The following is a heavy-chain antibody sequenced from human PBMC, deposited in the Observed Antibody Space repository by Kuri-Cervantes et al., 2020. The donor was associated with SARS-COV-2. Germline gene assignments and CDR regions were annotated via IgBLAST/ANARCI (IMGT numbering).Heavy chain of an antibody. Sequence: GESLKISCAASGFTFSSYSMNWVRQAPGKGLEWVSYISSSSSTIYYADSVKGRFTISRDNSKNTLYLQMNSLRAEDTAVYYCAREVVVPAAGFDPWGQGTLVTVFS. CDR2: ISSSSSTI. CDR3: AREVVVPAAGFDP. V-gene: IGHV3-48*01. CDR1: GFTFSSYS. D-gene: IGHD2-2*01. J-gene: IGHJ5*02.